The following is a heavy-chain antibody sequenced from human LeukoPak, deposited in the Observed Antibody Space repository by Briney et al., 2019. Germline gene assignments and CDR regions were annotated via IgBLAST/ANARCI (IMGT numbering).Heavy chain of an antibody. J-gene: IGHJ6*02. V-gene: IGHV3-33*01. CDR3: ARGHPSDLLYYGMDV. Sequence: GGSLRLSCAASGFTFSSYGMHWVRQAPGKGLEWVAVIWYDGSNKYYADSVKGRFTISRDNSKNTLYLQMNSLRAEDTAVYYCARGHPSDLLYYGMDVWGQGTTVTVSS. CDR1: GFTFSSYG. CDR2: IWYDGSNK. D-gene: IGHD2-21*01.